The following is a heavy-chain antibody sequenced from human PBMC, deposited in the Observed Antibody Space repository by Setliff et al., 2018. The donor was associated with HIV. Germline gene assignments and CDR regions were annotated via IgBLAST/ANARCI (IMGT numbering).Heavy chain of an antibody. CDR3: ASSWADGGNLDY. CDR2: IYSSGST. J-gene: IGHJ4*02. V-gene: IGHV4-30-4*02. CDR1: GDSIRSGDFY. D-gene: IGHD2-15*01. Sequence: SETLSLTCTVSGDSIRSGDFYWSWIRQSPGKGLEWIGHIYSSGSTYYNPSLKSRFTISRDNSKNTLYLQMGSLRAEDMAVYYCASSWADGGNLDYWGQGTLVTVSS.